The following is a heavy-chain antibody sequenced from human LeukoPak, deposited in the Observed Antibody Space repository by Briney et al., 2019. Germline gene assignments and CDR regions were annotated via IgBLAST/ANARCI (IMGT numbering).Heavy chain of an antibody. CDR1: GGSISSYY. CDR2: IYYSGST. V-gene: IGHV4-59*01. CDR3: ARTRGYSGYDYPFDY. Sequence: SETLSLTCTVSGGSISSYYWSWIRQPPGKGLEWIGYIYYSGSTNYNPSLKSRVTISVDTSKNQFSLKLSSVTAADTAVYYCARTRGYSGYDYPFDYWGQGTLVTVSS. D-gene: IGHD5-12*01. J-gene: IGHJ4*02.